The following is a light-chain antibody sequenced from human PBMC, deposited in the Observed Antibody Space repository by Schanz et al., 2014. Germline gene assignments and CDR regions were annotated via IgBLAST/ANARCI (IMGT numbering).Light chain of an antibody. Sequence: EIVMTQSPATLSVSPGERATLSCRASQSVGSNLAWYQQKPGQAPRLLIYGASSRATGIPDRFSGSGSGTDFTLTISRLEPEDFAVYYCQQYGNSPSITFGQGTRLEIK. V-gene: IGKV3-20*01. CDR2: GAS. J-gene: IGKJ5*01. CDR1: QSVGSN. CDR3: QQYGNSPSIT.